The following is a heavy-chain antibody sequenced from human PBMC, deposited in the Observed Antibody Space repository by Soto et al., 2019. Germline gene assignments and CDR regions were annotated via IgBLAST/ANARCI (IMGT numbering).Heavy chain of an antibody. D-gene: IGHD5-12*01. Sequence: SETLSLTCAVSGGSISSGGYSWSWIRQPPGKGLEWIGYIYHSGSTYYNPSLKSRVTISVDRSKNQFSLKLSYVTAADTAVYYCAAGGGLPRYYWGQGTLVTVSS. J-gene: IGHJ4*01. CDR1: GGSISSGGYS. CDR2: IYHSGST. V-gene: IGHV4-30-2*01. CDR3: AAGGGLPRYY.